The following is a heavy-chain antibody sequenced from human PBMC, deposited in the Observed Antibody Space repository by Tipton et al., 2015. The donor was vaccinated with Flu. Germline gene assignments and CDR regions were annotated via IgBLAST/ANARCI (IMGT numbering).Heavy chain of an antibody. CDR3: ARVKTAAGSWCDP. V-gene: IGHV4-38-2*01. Sequence: LRLSCAVSGDSISSDYYWGWIRQFPGKGLEWIGTVSRTGSTIYNPSLKSRVTISIDTSKNQFSLKLTSVTAADTAVYYCARVKTAAGSWCDPWGQGTLVTVSS. CDR2: VSRTGST. CDR1: GDSISSDYY. D-gene: IGHD6-13*01. J-gene: IGHJ5*02.